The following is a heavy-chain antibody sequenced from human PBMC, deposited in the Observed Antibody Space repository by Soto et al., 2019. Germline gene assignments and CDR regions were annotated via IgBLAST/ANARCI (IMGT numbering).Heavy chain of an antibody. CDR3: ARDRHGATPFFDS. Sequence: SVKVSCKASGGTFSSYGISWVRQAPGQGLEWMGGIIPVFGAPNYAQKFQGRVRLTADESTSTAYMELSSLRSEDTAVYFCARDRHGATPFFDSWGQGTLVTVSS. V-gene: IGHV1-69*13. CDR2: IIPVFGAP. CDR1: GGTFSSYG. J-gene: IGHJ4*02. D-gene: IGHD4-17*01.